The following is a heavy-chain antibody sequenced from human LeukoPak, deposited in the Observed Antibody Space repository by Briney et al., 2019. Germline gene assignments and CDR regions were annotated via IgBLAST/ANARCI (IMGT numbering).Heavy chain of an antibody. V-gene: IGHV3-30*02. D-gene: IGHD1-26*01. J-gene: IGHJ6*03. CDR1: GFTFSSYG. Sequence: GGSLRLSCAASGFTFSSYGIHWVRQAPGKGLEWVAFIRYEGSNKYYADSVKGRFTISRDNSKNKLYLQMTSLRAEDTAVYYCARDGQILPVYCYYFYMEVWGKGTTVTVSS. CDR3: ARDGQILPVYCYYFYMEV. CDR2: IRYEGSNK.